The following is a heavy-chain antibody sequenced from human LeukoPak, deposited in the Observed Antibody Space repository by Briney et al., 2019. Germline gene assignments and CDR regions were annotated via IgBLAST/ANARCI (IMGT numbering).Heavy chain of an antibody. CDR1: GFTFDNYY. CDR3: ARVGGLDV. D-gene: IGHD1-26*01. CDR2: INHNGNVN. V-gene: IGHV3-7*03. Sequence: PGGSPRLSCAASGFTFDNYYMNWARQAPGKGLEWVASINHNGNVNYYVDSVKGRFTISRDNAKNSLYLQMSNLRAEDTAVYFCARVGGLDVWGQGATVTVSS. J-gene: IGHJ6*02.